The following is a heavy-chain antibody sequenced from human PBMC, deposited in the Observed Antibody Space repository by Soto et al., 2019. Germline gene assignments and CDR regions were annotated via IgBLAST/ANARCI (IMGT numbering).Heavy chain of an antibody. V-gene: IGHV4-39*02. CDR3: ARPQFSGTYHDPFKI. D-gene: IGHD1-26*01. Sequence: PSETLTLTCAVSGGSISSGPYAWGWIRQPPGKGLEWIGTFYYSGSTYYNPSLKSRVTISVDTSKNLFSLNLSSVTAADTAMYYYARPQFSGTYHDPFKIWGPGTMVTVSS. CDR1: GGSISSGPYA. CDR2: FYYSGST. J-gene: IGHJ3*02.